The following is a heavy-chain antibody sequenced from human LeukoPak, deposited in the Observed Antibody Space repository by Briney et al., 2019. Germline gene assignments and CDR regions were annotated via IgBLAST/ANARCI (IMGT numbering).Heavy chain of an antibody. J-gene: IGHJ3*02. V-gene: IGHV4-30-2*01. D-gene: IGHD4-17*01. CDR3: ARDAGVRDYGDSDAFDI. CDR2: IYRIGST. Sequence: SQTLSLTRTVSGGSNSRGGYYWSWIRQPPGKGLEWSGYIYRIGSTYYNPSLKSRVTIAVDRSKNQFSLKLSSVTAADTAVYYCARDAGVRDYGDSDAFDIWGQGTMVTVSS. CDR1: GGSNSRGGYY.